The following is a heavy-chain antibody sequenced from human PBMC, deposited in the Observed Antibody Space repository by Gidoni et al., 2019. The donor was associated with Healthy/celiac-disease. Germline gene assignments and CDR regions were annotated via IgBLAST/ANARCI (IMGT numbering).Heavy chain of an antibody. Sequence: QVQLVESGGGVVQPGGSLRPPCAASGFTFSSYGMHWVRQAPGKGLEWVAVISYDGSNKYYADSVKGRFTISRDNSKNTLYLQMNSLRAEDTAVYYCAKWGGIAARPHYFDYWGQGTLVTVSS. V-gene: IGHV3-30*18. CDR3: AKWGGIAARPHYFDY. D-gene: IGHD6-6*01. J-gene: IGHJ4*02. CDR1: GFTFSSYG. CDR2: ISYDGSNK.